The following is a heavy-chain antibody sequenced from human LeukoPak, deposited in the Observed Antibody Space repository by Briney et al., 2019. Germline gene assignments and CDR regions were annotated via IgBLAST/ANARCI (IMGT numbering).Heavy chain of an antibody. V-gene: IGHV3-53*01. CDR2: IYSGGST. Sequence: PGGSLRLSCAASGFTVSSNYMSWVRQAPGKGLEWVSVIYSGGSTYYADSVKGRFTISRDNSKNTLYLQMNSLRAEDTAVYYCAKDRYSDNTGHHYENEYWGQGTLVTVSS. D-gene: IGHD3-22*01. J-gene: IGHJ4*02. CDR1: GFTVSSNY. CDR3: AKDRYSDNTGHHYENEY.